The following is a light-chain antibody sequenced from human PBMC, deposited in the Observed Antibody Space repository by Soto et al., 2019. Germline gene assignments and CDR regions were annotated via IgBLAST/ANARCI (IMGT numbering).Light chain of an antibody. CDR1: QSVNSDY. CDR2: GAS. V-gene: IGKV3-20*01. CDR3: QQYDTSPRT. J-gene: IGKJ1*01. Sequence: EIVLTQSPGTLSLSPGERATLSCRASQSVNSDYLAWYQQKPGQGPRVLMYGASSRATGIPDRFSGSGSATDFTLTISRLEPEDFAVYYCQQYDTSPRTFGQGTKVEIK.